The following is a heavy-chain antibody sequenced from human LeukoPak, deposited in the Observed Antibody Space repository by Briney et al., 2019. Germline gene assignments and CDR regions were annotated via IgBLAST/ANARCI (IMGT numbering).Heavy chain of an antibody. D-gene: IGHD6-6*01. Sequence: ASVKVSCKASGYTFTGYYMHWVRQAPGQGLEWVGWINPNSGGTNYAQKFQGRVTMTRDTSISTAYMELRSLRSDDTAVYYCAREGRYSSSSSRAFFDYWGQGTLVTVSS. CDR1: GYTFTGYY. V-gene: IGHV1-2*02. J-gene: IGHJ4*02. CDR3: AREGRYSSSSSRAFFDY. CDR2: INPNSGGT.